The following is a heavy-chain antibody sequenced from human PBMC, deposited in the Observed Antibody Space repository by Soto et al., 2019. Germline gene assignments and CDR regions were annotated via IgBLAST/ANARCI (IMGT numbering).Heavy chain of an antibody. CDR3: ARVTFTPNWFDS. CDR2: VYYRGSI. D-gene: IGHD3-16*01. J-gene: IGHJ5*01. CDR1: GDSISSPDYY. Sequence: PSETLSLTCTVSGDSISSPDYYWSWIRQAPGKGLELIGYVYYRGSIYYTPSFESRVSISIDTSKNQFSLRLTSVTAADSAVYICARVTFTPNWFDSWGQGILVTVSS. V-gene: IGHV4-30-4*01.